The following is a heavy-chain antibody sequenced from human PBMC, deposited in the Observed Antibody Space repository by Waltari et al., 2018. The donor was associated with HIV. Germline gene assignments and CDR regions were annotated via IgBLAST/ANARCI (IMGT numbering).Heavy chain of an antibody. CDR3: ARDPALTRVTGYDY. D-gene: IGHD4-17*01. J-gene: IGHJ4*02. CDR2: MYHSGST. CDR1: GGSISSYNW. Sequence: QVQLQESGPGLVKSSETLSLTCVVSGGSISSYNWWSWVRQPPGGGLEWIGEMYHSGSTNYNSSLKSRATISSDKSRNQFSLNLTSVTAADTAIYYCARDPALTRVTGYDYWGQGTLVTVSS. V-gene: IGHV4-4*02.